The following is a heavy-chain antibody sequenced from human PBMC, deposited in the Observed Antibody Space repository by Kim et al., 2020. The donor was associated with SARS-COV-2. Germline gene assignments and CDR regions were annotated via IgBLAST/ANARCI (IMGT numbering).Heavy chain of an antibody. Sequence: SETLSLTCSVYGGSLSGYFWTWIRQPPGKGLEWIGEINHSGTIIYNPSLKSRVTISGDTSKNQFSLKLSSVTAADTAVYYCARHLMYWGPGILVTVSS. D-gene: IGHD2-8*01. CDR3: ARHLMY. CDR2: INHSGTI. V-gene: IGHV4-34*01. CDR1: GGSLSGYF. J-gene: IGHJ4*02.